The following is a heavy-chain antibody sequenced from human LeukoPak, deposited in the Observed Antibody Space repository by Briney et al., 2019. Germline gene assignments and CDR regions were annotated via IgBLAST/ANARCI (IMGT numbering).Heavy chain of an antibody. CDR1: GFTFSSYA. V-gene: IGHV3-30-3*01. CDR3: ARSGTRYGDLLFGTPVDY. Sequence: PGGSLRLSCAASGFTFSSYAMHWVRQAPGKGLEGVAVISYDGSNKYCANSVKGRFTISRDNSKNTLYLQINSLSAEDTAVYYCARSGTRYGDLLFGTPVDYWGQGTLVTVSS. CDR2: ISYDGSNK. D-gene: IGHD4-17*01. J-gene: IGHJ4*02.